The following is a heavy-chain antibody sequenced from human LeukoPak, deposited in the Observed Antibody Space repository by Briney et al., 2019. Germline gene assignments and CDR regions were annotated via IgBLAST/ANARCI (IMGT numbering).Heavy chain of an antibody. Sequence: SETLSLTCTVSGGSISSSSYYWGWIRQPPGKGLEWIGSIYYSGSTYYNPSLKSRVTISVDTSKNQFSLKLSSVTAADTAVYYCARRSGIWVVITYDFDYWGQGTLVTVSS. D-gene: IGHD3-22*01. CDR2: IYYSGST. CDR3: ARRSGIWVVITYDFDY. J-gene: IGHJ4*02. V-gene: IGHV4-39*07. CDR1: GGSISSSSYY.